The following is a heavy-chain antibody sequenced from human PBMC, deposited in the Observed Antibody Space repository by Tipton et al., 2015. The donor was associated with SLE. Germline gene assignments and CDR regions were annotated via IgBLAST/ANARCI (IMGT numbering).Heavy chain of an antibody. CDR1: GGSINNYY. CDR2: IYHSGIT. J-gene: IGHJ3*02. Sequence: TLSLTCTVSGGSINNYYWSWIRQPPGKGLEWIGYIYHSGITHYNPSLKSRVSISVDKSKNQFSLRLSSVTAADTAVYYCAREEGQWDAFDIWGQGTMVTVSS. D-gene: IGHD6-19*01. V-gene: IGHV4-59*01. CDR3: AREEGQWDAFDI.